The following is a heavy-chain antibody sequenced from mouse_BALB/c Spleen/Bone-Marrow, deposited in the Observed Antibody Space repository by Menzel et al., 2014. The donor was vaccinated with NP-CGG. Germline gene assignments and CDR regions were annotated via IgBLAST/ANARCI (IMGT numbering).Heavy chain of an antibody. CDR3: TRQRNWNHYAMDY. V-gene: IGHV5-6*01. Sequence: VQLKESGGDLVKPGGSLKLSCAASGFTFSTYGMSWVRQTPDKRLEWVATISSGGGYTYYPDSVKGRFTISRDNANNTLYLQISSLKSEDTAMYYCTRQRNWNHYAMDYWGQGTSVTVSS. CDR1: GFTFSTYG. D-gene: IGHD4-1*01. J-gene: IGHJ4*01. CDR2: ISSGGGYT.